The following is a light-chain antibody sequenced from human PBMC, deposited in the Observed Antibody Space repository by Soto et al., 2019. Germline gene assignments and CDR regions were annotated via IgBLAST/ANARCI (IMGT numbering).Light chain of an antibody. CDR3: MQALQAPYT. CDR1: QSLLHSNGYKY. J-gene: IGKJ2*01. CDR2: LGS. Sequence: IVLTQSPLSLPVTPGEPASISCRSSQSLLHSNGYKYLDWYLQKPGQSPQLLIYLGSNRASGVPVRFSGGGSGTDFTLKISRVGAEDVGVYYCMQALQAPYTFGQGTKVEIK. V-gene: IGKV2-28*01.